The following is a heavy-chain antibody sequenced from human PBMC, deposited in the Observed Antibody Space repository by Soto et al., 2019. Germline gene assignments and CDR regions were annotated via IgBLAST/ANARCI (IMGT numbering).Heavy chain of an antibody. CDR2: IYHSGST. J-gene: IGHJ4*02. CDR1: GCSISSSNW. Sequence: KPSETLSLPCSVSGCSISSSNWWSWVRQPPGKGLEWIGEIYHSGSTNYNPSLKSRVTISVDKSKNQFSLKLSSVTAADTAVYYCARAALDYDYVWGSYRFHFDYWGQGTLVTVSS. V-gene: IGHV4-4*02. D-gene: IGHD3-16*02. CDR3: ARAALDYDYVWGSYRFHFDY.